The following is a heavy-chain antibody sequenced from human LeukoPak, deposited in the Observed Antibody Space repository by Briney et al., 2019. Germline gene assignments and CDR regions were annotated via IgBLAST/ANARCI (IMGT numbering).Heavy chain of an antibody. Sequence: PSETLSLTWAVDCGSFSSSYWGSIRQPPGKGLEWIGEINHSGSTNYNPSLRSRVTISVDTSKNQFSLKLSSVTAADTAVYYCARFPYSSSWYYFGYGGQGTLVTVSS. CDR3: ARFPYSSSWYYFGY. CDR1: CGSFSSSY. D-gene: IGHD6-13*01. J-gene: IGHJ4*02. CDR2: INHSGST. V-gene: IGHV4-34*01.